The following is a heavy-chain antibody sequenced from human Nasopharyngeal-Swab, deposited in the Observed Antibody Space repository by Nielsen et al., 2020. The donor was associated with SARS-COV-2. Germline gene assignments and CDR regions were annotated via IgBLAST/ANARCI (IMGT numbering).Heavy chain of an antibody. J-gene: IGHJ5*02. CDR3: ARDLVPGVAARPWDWFDP. CDR1: GFTFSSYW. CDR2: IKQNGGEK. D-gene: IGHD6-6*01. V-gene: IGHV3-7*01. Sequence: GESLKISCAASGFTFSSYWMSWVRQAPGKGLEWVANIKQNGGEKYYVDSVKGRFTISRDNAKNSLYLQMNSLRAEDTAVYYCARDLVPGVAARPWDWFDPWGQGTLVTVSS.